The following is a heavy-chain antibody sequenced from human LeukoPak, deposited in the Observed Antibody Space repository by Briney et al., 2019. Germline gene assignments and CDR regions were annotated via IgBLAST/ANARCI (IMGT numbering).Heavy chain of an antibody. V-gene: IGHV4-39*01. J-gene: IGHJ5*02. D-gene: IGHD2-8*02. CDR2: IYYSGTT. CDR1: GGSIISSSYN. CDR3: ARLPTGFPNWFDP. Sequence: SETLSLTCTVSGGSIISSSYNWGWIRQPPGKGLEWIGTIYYSGTTYYNPSVKSRVTISVETSKNELSLKLNSVTAADTAVYYCARLPTGFPNWFDPWGQGTRVTVSS.